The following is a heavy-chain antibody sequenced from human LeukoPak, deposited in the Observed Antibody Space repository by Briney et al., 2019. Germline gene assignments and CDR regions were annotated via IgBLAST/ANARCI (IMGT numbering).Heavy chain of an antibody. CDR2: IHHSGST. Sequence: PSETLSLTCAVYGGSFSGYYWSWLPQPPGKGLEWIGEIHHSGSTNYNPSLKSRVTISVDTSKNQFSLQRSSVPAADTAVYYCARGFDFWGYYYYYLDVWGKGTTVTVSS. V-gene: IGHV4-34*01. CDR1: GGSFSGYY. D-gene: IGHD3-3*01. J-gene: IGHJ6*03. CDR3: ARGFDFWGYYYYYLDV.